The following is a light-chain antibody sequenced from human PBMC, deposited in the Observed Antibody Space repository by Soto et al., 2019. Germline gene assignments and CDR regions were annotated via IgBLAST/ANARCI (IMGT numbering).Light chain of an antibody. CDR3: SSYTSSSTLV. Sequence: QSALTQPASVSGSPGQSITISCTGSSSDVGGYNYVSWYQQHPGKAPKLMIYEVRNRPSGISNRFSGSKSGNTASLTLSGLQAEDEADYYCSSYTSSSTLVFGGGTKLTVL. CDR1: SSDVGGYNY. J-gene: IGLJ2*01. V-gene: IGLV2-14*01. CDR2: EVR.